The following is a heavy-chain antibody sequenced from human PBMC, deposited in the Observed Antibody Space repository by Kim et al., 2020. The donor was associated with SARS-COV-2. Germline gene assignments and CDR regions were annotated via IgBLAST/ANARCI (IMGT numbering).Heavy chain of an antibody. Sequence: GSTYYNPSLKSRVTISVDTSKDQFSLKLSSVTAADTAVYYCARRGGYFNYWGQGTLVTVSS. V-gene: IGHV4-39*01. CDR2: GST. CDR3: ARRGGYFNY. J-gene: IGHJ4*02. D-gene: IGHD2-15*01.